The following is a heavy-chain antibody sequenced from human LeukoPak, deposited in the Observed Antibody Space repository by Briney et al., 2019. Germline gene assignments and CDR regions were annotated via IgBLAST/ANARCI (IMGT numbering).Heavy chain of an antibody. CDR3: ARGGLSGSYPLDY. CDR1: GFTFSSYA. D-gene: IGHD1-26*01. V-gene: IGHV3-64*02. Sequence: GGSLRLSCAASGFTFSSYAMSWVRQAPGKGLEYVSAISSNGGSTYYADSVKGRFTISRDNSKNTLYLQMGSLRAEDMAVYYCARGGLSGSYPLDYWGQGTLVTVSS. CDR2: ISSNGGST. J-gene: IGHJ4*02.